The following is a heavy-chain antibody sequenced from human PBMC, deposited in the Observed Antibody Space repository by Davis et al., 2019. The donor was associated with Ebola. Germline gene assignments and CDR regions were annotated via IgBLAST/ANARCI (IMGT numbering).Heavy chain of an antibody. CDR2: ISSGSTYI. Sequence: GESLKISCAASAFIFSSSSMNWVRQAPGKGLEWVSSISSGSTYIYYADSVKGRFTISRDNAKNSLYLQMNSLRVEDTAVYYCAMKSAGDGGFDPWGQGTLVTVSS. V-gene: IGHV3-21*01. J-gene: IGHJ5*02. CDR1: AFIFSSSS. D-gene: IGHD2-15*01. CDR3: AMKSAGDGGFDP.